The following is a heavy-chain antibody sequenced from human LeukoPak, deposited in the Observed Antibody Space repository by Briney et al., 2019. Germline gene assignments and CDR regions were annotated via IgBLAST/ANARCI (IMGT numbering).Heavy chain of an antibody. CDR3: ARGPLEFCSGGSCYSGRNWLDP. Sequence: ASVKVSCKASGYTFSDYYMHWVRQAPGQGLEWMGWINPKSGDTKYSQKSQGSITMTRDTSISTAYMELRRLRFDDTAVYYCARGPLEFCSGGSCYSGRNWLDPWGQGILVTVSS. CDR1: GYTFSDYY. V-gene: IGHV1-2*02. D-gene: IGHD2-15*01. J-gene: IGHJ5*02. CDR2: INPKSGDT.